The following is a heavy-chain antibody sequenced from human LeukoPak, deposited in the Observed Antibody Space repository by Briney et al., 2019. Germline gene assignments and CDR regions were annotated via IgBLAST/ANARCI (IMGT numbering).Heavy chain of an antibody. D-gene: IGHD1-26*01. CDR2: IYPGDSES. Sequence: GESLKISCKASGYRFTNYWIGWVRQMPGKGLEWMGNIYPGDSESRYTPSFQGHVTMSADKSITTVYLQWSSLKASDTAVYYCARLSIMGGATSPSDYWGQGTLVSVSS. CDR1: GYRFTNYW. J-gene: IGHJ4*02. CDR3: ARLSIMGGATSPSDY. V-gene: IGHV5-51*01.